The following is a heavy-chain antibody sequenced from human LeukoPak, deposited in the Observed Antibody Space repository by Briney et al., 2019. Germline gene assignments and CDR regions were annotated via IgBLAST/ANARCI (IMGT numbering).Heavy chain of an antibody. V-gene: IGHV3-23*01. D-gene: IGHD2-2*01. CDR3: AKDLSRSTGCRTLDY. Sequence: GGSLRLSCAASGFTFSSYAMSWVRQAPGKGLEWVSAISGSGGSTYYADSVKGRFTISRDNSKNTLYLQMNSLRAEDTAVYYCAKDLSRSTGCRTLDYWGQGTLVTVSS. CDR1: GFTFSSYA. J-gene: IGHJ4*02. CDR2: ISGSGGST.